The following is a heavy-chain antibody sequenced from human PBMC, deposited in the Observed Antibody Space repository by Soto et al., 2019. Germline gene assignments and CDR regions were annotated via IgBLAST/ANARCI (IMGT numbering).Heavy chain of an antibody. D-gene: IGHD3-3*01. CDR2: ISAYNGNT. CDR3: ARGPRKYYDFWSGPLDYYYYYGMDV. CDR1: GYTFTSYG. V-gene: IGHV1-18*01. J-gene: IGHJ6*02. Sequence: GASVKVSCKASGYTFTSYGISWVRQAPGQGLEWMGWISAYNGNTNYAQKLQGRVTMTTDTSTSTAYMELRSLRSDDTAVYYCARGPRKYYDFWSGPLDYYYYYGMDVWGQGTTVTVSS.